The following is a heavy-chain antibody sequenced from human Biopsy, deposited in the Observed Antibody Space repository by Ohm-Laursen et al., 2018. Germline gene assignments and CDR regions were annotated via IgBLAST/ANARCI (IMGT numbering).Heavy chain of an antibody. Sequence: GSLRLSCSASGFIFSYYEMNWFRQAPGRGLEWVSYISSSGLTLYYAESVKGRFTISRDDARRSLYLQMHSLRVEDTGIYYCAVTRFMSGSDFWGQGTLVTVSS. CDR2: ISSSGLTL. V-gene: IGHV3-48*03. D-gene: IGHD3-10*01. CDR1: GFIFSYYE. J-gene: IGHJ4*02. CDR3: AVTRFMSGSDF.